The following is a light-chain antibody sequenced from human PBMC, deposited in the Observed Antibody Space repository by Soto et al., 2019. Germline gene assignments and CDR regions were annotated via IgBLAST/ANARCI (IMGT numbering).Light chain of an antibody. J-gene: IGLJ3*02. CDR3: QSYDATNQV. Sequence: NFMLTQPHAVSESPGKTVIISCTPSSGSIASNYVQWYQQRPGSSPTTVIYEDNQRPSGVPDRFSGSIDRASNSASLTFSGLETEDEADYFCQSYDATNQVFGGGTKVTVL. V-gene: IGLV6-57*01. CDR2: EDN. CDR1: SGSIASNY.